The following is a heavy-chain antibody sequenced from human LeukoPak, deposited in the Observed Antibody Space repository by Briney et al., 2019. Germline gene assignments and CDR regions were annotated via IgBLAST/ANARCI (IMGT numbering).Heavy chain of an antibody. CDR1: GDTFTKYG. CDR3: ARDIEAGIGYGDY. CDR2: ISPSRGNT. V-gene: IGHV1-18*01. Sequence: GTSVKVSCKTSGDTFTKYGISWVRQAPGQGLEWMGWISPSRGNTDYAQKLQGRVTMTTDTSTSTAYMELRGLRSDDTAVYYCARDIEAGIGYGDYWGQGTLVTVSS. J-gene: IGHJ4*02. D-gene: IGHD6-19*01.